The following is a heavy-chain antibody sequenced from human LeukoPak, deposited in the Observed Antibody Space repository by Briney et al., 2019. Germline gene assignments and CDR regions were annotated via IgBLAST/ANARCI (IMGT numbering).Heavy chain of an antibody. CDR3: ARGYRMIAVALVRVFDY. V-gene: IGHV4-34*01. D-gene: IGHD6-19*01. CDR1: GGSFSGYY. Sequence: PSETLSLTCAVYGGSFSGYYWSWIRQPPGKGLEWIGEINHSGSTNYNPSLKSRVTISVDTSKNQFSLKLSSVTAADTAVYYCARGYRMIAVALVRVFDYWGQGTLVTVSS. CDR2: INHSGST. J-gene: IGHJ4*02.